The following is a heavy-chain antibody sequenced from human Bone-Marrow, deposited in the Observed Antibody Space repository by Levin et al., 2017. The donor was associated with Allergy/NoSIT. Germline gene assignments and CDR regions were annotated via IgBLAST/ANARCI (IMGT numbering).Heavy chain of an antibody. Sequence: SETLSLTCTVSGASISGGNYYWTWIRQPAGKGLEWIGRIYTTGSTHYNPSLKSRVTISVDTSKNQFSLKLTSLTAADTAVYYCAREWWGRGYTYGWTENWLDPWGQGTLVTVSS. J-gene: IGHJ5*02. V-gene: IGHV4-61*02. CDR3: AREWWGRGYTYGWTENWLDP. CDR1: GASISGGNYY. CDR2: IYTTGST. D-gene: IGHD5-18*01.